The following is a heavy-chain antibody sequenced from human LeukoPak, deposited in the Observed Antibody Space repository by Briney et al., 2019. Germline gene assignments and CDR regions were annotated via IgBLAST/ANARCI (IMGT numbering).Heavy chain of an antibody. CDR2: IKQDVTEK. J-gene: IGHJ4*02. V-gene: IGHV3-7*01. D-gene: IGHD6-19*01. CDR1: GFTFSSYW. CDR3: ARDRISVAATETSFDY. Sequence: GGSLRLSCAASGFTFSSYWMSWVRQAPGKGLEWVAYIKQDVTEKYYVDSVKGRFSISRDNAKNSLYLQMNSLRAEDTAVYYCARDRISVAATETSFDYWGQGTLVTVSS.